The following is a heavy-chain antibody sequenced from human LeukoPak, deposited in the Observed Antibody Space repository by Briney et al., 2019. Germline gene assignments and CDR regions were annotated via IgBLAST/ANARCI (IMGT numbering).Heavy chain of an antibody. CDR3: ARDDIATYDY. D-gene: IGHD2-15*01. V-gene: IGHV3-7*01. CDR1: GFTFRRYW. CDR2: IKEDGSEK. J-gene: IGHJ4*02. Sequence: SGGSLRLSCAASGFTFRRYWMSWVRQAPGQGLEWLANIKEDGSEKYYVDSVKGRFTISRDNAKNSLYLQMNSLRAEDTAVYYCARDDIATYDYWGQGTLVTVSS.